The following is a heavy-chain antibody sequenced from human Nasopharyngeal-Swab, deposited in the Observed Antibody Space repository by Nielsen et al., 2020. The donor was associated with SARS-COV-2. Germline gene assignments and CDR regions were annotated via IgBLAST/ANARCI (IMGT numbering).Heavy chain of an antibody. CDR3: AAAPSGDYGGY. CDR2: IWYDGSNK. CDR1: GFIFSNYG. D-gene: IGHD4-23*01. J-gene: IGHJ4*02. Sequence: LKISCAASGFIFSNYGMHWVRQAPGKGLEWVAVIWYDGSNKYYAGSVKGRFTISRDNSKNTLYLQMNSLRADDTAVYYCAAAPSGDYGGYWGQGTLVTVSS. V-gene: IGHV3-33*01.